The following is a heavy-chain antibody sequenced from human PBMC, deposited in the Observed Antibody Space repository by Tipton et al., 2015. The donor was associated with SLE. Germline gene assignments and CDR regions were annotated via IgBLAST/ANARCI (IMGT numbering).Heavy chain of an antibody. V-gene: IGHV4-30-2*01. J-gene: IGHJ3*02. CDR3: ARDQRELLWFGELKGDDAFDI. CDR1: GGSISSGGYS. D-gene: IGHD3-10*01. CDR2: IYHRGST. Sequence: TLSLTCAVSGGSISSGGYSWSWIRQPPGKGLEWIGYIYHRGSTYYNPSLKSRVTISVDRSKNQFSLKLSSVTAADTAVYYCARDQRELLWFGELKGDDAFDIWGQGTMVTVSS.